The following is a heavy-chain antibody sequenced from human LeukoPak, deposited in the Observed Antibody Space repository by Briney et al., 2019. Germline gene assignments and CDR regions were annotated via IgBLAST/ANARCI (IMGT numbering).Heavy chain of an antibody. V-gene: IGHV3-23*01. CDR2: IHPSGDST. CDR1: GFTFSTYS. J-gene: IGHJ4*02. D-gene: IGHD6-19*01. CDR3: AKDVVPDSGWDLDY. Sequence: AGGSLRLSCAASGFTFSTYSMTWVRQGPGKGLEWVSSIHPSGDSTFYADSVKGRFTISRDNSKNTLYLQMSSLRTEDTAIYYCAKDVVPDSGWDLDYWGQGTLVTVSS.